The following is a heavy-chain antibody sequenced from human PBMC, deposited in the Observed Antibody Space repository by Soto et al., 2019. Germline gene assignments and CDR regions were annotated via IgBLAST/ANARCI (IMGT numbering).Heavy chain of an antibody. V-gene: IGHV4-39*01. CDR3: ARNPTRAFWFDP. CDR1: GGSISSSSYY. CDR2: IYYSGST. Sequence: QLQLQESGPGLVKPSETLSLTCTVSGGSISSSSYYWGWIRQPPGKGLEWIGSIYYSGSTYYNPSLKSQVTISVDTSKNQFSLKLSSVTAADTAVYYCARNPTRAFWFDPWGQGTLVTVSS. J-gene: IGHJ5*02.